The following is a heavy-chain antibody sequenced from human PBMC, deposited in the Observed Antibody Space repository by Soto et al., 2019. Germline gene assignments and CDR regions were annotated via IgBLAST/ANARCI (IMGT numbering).Heavy chain of an antibody. CDR1: GGSISNGGYY. J-gene: IGHJ6*02. CDR2: IYYSGSI. Sequence: QVQLQESGPGLVKPSQTLSLTCTVSGGSISNGGYYWTWIRQHPGKGLEWIGWIYYSGSIAYNPSLQSRVTMAVDTSKSQFSLRLSSVTAADTAVYYCVREVGSWSTLWDYYYGMDVWGQGSTVTVSS. V-gene: IGHV4-31*03. D-gene: IGHD6-13*01. CDR3: VREVGSWSTLWDYYYGMDV.